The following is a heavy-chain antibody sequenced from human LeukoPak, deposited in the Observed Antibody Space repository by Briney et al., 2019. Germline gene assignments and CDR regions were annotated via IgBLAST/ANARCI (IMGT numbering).Heavy chain of an antibody. CDR2: IYHTGST. V-gene: IGHV4-61*08. D-gene: IGHD3-9*01. Sequence: SETLSLTCTVSGGSISSGGYYWSWIRQPPGKGLEWIGHIYHTGSTNYNPSLKSRVTISLDTSKHQFSLKLTSVSAADTAVYYCARDVRTINVLTGYYRPYYFDYWGQGSLVTVSS. CDR1: GGSISSGGYY. CDR3: ARDVRTINVLTGYYRPYYFDY. J-gene: IGHJ4*02.